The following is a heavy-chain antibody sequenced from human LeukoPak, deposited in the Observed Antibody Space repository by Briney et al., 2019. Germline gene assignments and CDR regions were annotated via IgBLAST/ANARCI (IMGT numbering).Heavy chain of an antibody. Sequence: GGSLRLSCAASGFTFDDYAMHWVRQAPGKGLEWVSGISWNSGSIGYADSVKGRFTISRDNAKNSLYLQMNSLRAEDMALYYCAKDMSADGSVLDYWGQGTLVTVSS. CDR2: ISWNSGSI. D-gene: IGHD3-10*01. V-gene: IGHV3-9*03. CDR1: GFTFDDYA. J-gene: IGHJ4*02. CDR3: AKDMSADGSVLDY.